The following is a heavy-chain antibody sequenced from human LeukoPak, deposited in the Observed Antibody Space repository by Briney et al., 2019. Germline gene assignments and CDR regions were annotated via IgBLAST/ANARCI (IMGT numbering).Heavy chain of an antibody. CDR2: ISYDGSNK. V-gene: IGHV3-30-3*01. J-gene: IGHJ3*01. CDR3: ARDRSGYANDAFDF. CDR1: GFTFSSYA. Sequence: KAGGSLRLSCAASGFTFSSYAMHWVRQAPGKGLEWVAVISYDGSNKYYADSVKGRFTISRDNSKNTLYLQMNSLRAEDTAVYHCARDRSGYANDAFDFWGQGTMVTVSS. D-gene: IGHD3-3*01.